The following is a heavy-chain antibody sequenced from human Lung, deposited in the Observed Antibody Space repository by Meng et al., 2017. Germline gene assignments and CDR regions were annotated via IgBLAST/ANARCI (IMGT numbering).Heavy chain of an antibody. CDR3: ARGGVTTDD. CDR2: ITGDGSST. V-gene: IGHV3-74*01. D-gene: IGHD4-17*01. J-gene: IGHJ4*02. CDR1: GCTFSTHW. Sequence: EVHLVESGGGVVLPWGSLRLYCAASGCTFSTHWMHWVRQAPGKGLEWVSRITGDGSSTIYADSVQGRFTMSRDNAKNTLSLQMNSLRAEDTAVYYCARGGVTTDDWGQGTLVTVSS.